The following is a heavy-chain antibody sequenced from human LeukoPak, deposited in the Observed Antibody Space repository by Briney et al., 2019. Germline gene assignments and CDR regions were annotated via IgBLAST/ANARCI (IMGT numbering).Heavy chain of an antibody. CDR2: IIPILGTA. CDR1: GYTFISYT. J-gene: IGHJ4*02. D-gene: IGHD5-18*01. V-gene: IGHV1-69*16. CDR3: ARLLDTAMVTSDY. Sequence: GASVKVSCKASGYTFISYTVTWVRQAPGQGLEWMGRIIPILGTANYAQKFQGRVTITTDESTSTAYMELSSLRSEDTAVYYCARLLDTAMVTSDYWGQGTLVTVSS.